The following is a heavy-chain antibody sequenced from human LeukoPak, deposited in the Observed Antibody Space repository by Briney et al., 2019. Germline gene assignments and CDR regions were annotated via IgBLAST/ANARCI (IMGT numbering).Heavy chain of an antibody. CDR1: GGSISSYY. Sequence: SETLSLTCTVSGGSISSYYWSWIRQPPGKGLEWIGYIYYSGSTNYNPSLKSRVTISVDTSKNQFSLKLSSVTAADTAVYYCARDRADFWSGSHWFDLWGQGTLVTVSS. CDR2: IYYSGST. J-gene: IGHJ5*02. CDR3: ARDRADFWSGSHWFDL. D-gene: IGHD3-3*01. V-gene: IGHV4-59*01.